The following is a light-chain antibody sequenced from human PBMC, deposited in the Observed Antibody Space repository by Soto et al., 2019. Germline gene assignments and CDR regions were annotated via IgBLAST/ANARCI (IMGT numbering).Light chain of an antibody. CDR1: SSDVGGYNY. V-gene: IGLV2-14*01. CDR2: EVN. Sequence: QSVLTQPASVSGSPGQSITISCTGTSSDVGGYNYVSWYQQHPGKAPKVMIYEVNNRPSGVSNRFSGSKSGNTASLTISGLQAEDEADYYCNSYTTSSTRVFGTGTKLTVL. J-gene: IGLJ1*01. CDR3: NSYTTSSTRV.